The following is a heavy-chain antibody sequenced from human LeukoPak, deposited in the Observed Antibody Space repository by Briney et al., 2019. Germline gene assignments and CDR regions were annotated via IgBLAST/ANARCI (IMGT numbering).Heavy chain of an antibody. CDR1: GGSISSSSYH. J-gene: IGHJ4*02. CDR3: AIYSNSAAGY. Sequence: SETLSLTCTVSGGSISSSSYHGGWIRQPPGKGLEWIGTIYYTGTTYYNPSLKSRVTISVDTSNNQFSLTLNSVTAADTAVYYCAIYSNSAAGYWGQGALVTVSS. D-gene: IGHD6-6*01. V-gene: IGHV4-39*01. CDR2: IYYTGTT.